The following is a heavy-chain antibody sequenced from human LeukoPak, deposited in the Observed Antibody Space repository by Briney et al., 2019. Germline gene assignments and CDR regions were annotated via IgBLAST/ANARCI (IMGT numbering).Heavy chain of an antibody. CDR2: IKPDGSEG. V-gene: IGHV3-7*01. J-gene: IGHJ5*02. CDR1: GFTFSSYW. D-gene: IGHD2-15*01. Sequence: GGSLRLSCTASGFTFSSYWMSWVRQAPGKGLEWAADIKPDGSEGYYVDSVKGRFAISRDNAKNSLYLQMNSLRAEDTAVYSCARDSKLRSGGLFDPWGQGTLVTVSS. CDR3: ARDSKLRSGGLFDP.